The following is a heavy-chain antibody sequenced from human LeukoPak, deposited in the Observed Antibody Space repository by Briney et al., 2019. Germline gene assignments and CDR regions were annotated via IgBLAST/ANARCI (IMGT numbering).Heavy chain of an antibody. CDR3: GRQGYTTSYYFLDY. V-gene: IGHV4-4*07. CDR1: SGSINSYY. Sequence: SETLSLTCTVSSGSINSYYWGWVRQPPGKGLEWIGRIYTTGATQYNPSLKSRVTMSVDTSTNQFSLNLRSMTAADTAAYYCGRQGYTTSYYFLDYWSQGTLVAVS. J-gene: IGHJ4*02. D-gene: IGHD1-26*01. CDR2: IYTTGAT.